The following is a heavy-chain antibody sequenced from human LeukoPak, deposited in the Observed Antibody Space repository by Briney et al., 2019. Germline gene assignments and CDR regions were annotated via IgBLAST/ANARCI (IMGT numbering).Heavy chain of an antibody. CDR1: GFTFSSYE. D-gene: IGHD1-14*01. Sequence: GGSLRLSCAASGFTFSSYEMNWVRQAPGKGLEWVSYISSSGSTIYYADSVKGRFTISRDNAKNTLYLQMNSLRAEDTAVYYCARDPDGDAFDIWGQGTMVTVSS. CDR3: ARDPDGDAFDI. J-gene: IGHJ3*02. V-gene: IGHV3-48*03. CDR2: ISSSGSTI.